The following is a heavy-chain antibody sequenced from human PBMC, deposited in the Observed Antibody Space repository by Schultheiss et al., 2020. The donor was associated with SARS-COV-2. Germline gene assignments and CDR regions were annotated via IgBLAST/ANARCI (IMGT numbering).Heavy chain of an antibody. CDR1: GGSISSGGYY. V-gene: IGHV4-31*03. D-gene: IGHD3-22*01. CDR2: IYYSGST. Sequence: LRLSCTVSGGSISSGGYYWSWIRQHPGKGLEWIGYIYYSGSTYYNPSLKSRVTISVDTSKNQFSLKLSSVTAADTAVYYCARDSSGYTRFDPWGQGTLVTVSS. J-gene: IGHJ5*02. CDR3: ARDSSGYTRFDP.